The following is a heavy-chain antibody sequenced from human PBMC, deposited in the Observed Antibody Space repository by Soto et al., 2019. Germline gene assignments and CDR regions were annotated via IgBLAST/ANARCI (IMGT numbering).Heavy chain of an antibody. CDR2: IIPILGIA. V-gene: IGHV1-69*04. D-gene: IGHD7-27*01. Sequence: SVKVSCKACGGSNSSYSSSWLRQAPGQGLEWMGRIIPILGIANYAQKFQGRVTITADKSTSTAYMELSSLRSEDTAVYYCARGTGDPLYYDYWGQGTLVTVSS. J-gene: IGHJ4*02. CDR3: ARGTGDPLYYDY. CDR1: GGSNSSYS.